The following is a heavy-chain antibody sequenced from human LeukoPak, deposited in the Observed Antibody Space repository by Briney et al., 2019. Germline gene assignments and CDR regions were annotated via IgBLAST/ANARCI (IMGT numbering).Heavy chain of an antibody. CDR2: ISAYNGNT. D-gene: IGHD5-18*01. Sequence: GASVKASCKASGYTFISYGISWVRQAPGQGLEWMGWISAYNGNTNYAQKLQGRVTMSTDTSTSTAFMELRSLRSDDTAVYYCAREANYGYDYWGQGTLVTVSS. CDR1: GYTFISYG. V-gene: IGHV1-18*01. J-gene: IGHJ4*02. CDR3: AREANYGYDY.